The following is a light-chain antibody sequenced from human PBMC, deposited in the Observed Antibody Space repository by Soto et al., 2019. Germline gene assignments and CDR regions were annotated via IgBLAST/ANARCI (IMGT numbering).Light chain of an antibody. J-gene: IGLJ1*01. CDR3: QSDDSSPL. CDR2: GNS. V-gene: IGLV1-40*01. Sequence: QSVLTQPPSVSGAPGQRVTISCTGSSSNIGAGYDVHWYQQLPGTAPKLLIYGNSNRPSGVPDRFSGSKSGTSASLAITGLQAEDEADYYCQSDDSSPLFGTGTKLTVL. CDR1: SSNIGAGYD.